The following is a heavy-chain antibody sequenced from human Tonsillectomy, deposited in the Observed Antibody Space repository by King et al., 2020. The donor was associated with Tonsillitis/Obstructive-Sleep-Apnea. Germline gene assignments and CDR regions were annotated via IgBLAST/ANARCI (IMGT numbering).Heavy chain of an antibody. V-gene: IGHV1-18*01. CDR1: GYTFTNYD. D-gene: IGHD3-22*01. Sequence: QLVQSGAEVKKPGASVKVSCKASGYTFTNYDITWVRQAPGQGLEWMGWSRPYDGDTNYAQKFQGRVTMTSDTSTTTAYMEMRSLRSDDTAVYHCARDYYDSSSNFHDYIQCGSQGPRVTVSS. CDR3: ARDYYDSSSNFHDYIQC. CDR2: SRPYDGDT. J-gene: IGHJ1*01.